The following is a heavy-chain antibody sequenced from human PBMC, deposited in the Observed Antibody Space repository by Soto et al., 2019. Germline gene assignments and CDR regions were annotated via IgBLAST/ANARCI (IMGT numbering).Heavy chain of an antibody. Sequence: SEILSLTCTVSGGSISSGDYYWSWIRQPPGKGLEWIGYIYYSGSTYYNPSLKSRVTISVDTSKNQFSLKLSSVTAADTAVYYCAREPPQDAFDIWGQGTMVTVSS. CDR2: IYYSGST. CDR3: AREPPQDAFDI. J-gene: IGHJ3*02. CDR1: GGSISSGDYY. V-gene: IGHV4-30-4*01.